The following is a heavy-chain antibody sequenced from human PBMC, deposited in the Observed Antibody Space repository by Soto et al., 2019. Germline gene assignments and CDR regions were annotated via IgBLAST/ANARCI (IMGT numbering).Heavy chain of an antibody. CDR2: ISYDEIYK. CDR1: GFAFKSYA. J-gene: IGHJ6*02. Sequence: LRLSCAATGFAFKSYAMHWVRQAPGKGLEWEAIISYDEIYKYYADSVKGRFTISRDNSKNTLYLQMNSLRTEDTAVYYCARDIIGGGYYWSVKPSYYYYGMDVWGQGTTVTVSS. CDR3: ARDIIGGGYYWSVKPSYYYYGMDV. V-gene: IGHV3-30-3*01. D-gene: IGHD3-22*01.